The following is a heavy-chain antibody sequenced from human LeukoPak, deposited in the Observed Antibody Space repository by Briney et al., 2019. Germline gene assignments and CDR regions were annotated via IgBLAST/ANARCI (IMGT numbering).Heavy chain of an antibody. CDR3: ARSGIVVVPAAHYGMDV. D-gene: IGHD2-2*01. J-gene: IGHJ6*02. V-gene: IGHV4-59*08. CDR2: IYYSGST. Sequence: SETLSLTCTVSGGSISSYYWSWIRQPPGKGLEWIGYIYYSGSTNYNPSLKSRVTISVDTSKNQFSLKLSSVTAADTAVYYCARSGIVVVPAAHYGMDVWGQGTTVTVSS. CDR1: GGSISSYY.